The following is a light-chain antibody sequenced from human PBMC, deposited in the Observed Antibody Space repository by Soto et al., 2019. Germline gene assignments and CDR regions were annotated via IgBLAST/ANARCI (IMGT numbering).Light chain of an antibody. V-gene: IGKV3-20*01. J-gene: IGKJ1*01. CDR1: QSDSSSY. CDR2: GAS. CDR3: QHYGSSWT. Sequence: EIVLTQSPGTLPLSPGERATLSCRASQSDSSSYLAWYQQKAGQAPRLLIYGASNRATGIPDRFSGSGSGTDFILTISRLEPEDFAVYYCQHYGSSWTFGQGTKVEIK.